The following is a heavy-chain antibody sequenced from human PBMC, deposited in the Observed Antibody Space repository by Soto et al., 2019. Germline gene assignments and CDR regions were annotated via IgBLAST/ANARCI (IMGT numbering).Heavy chain of an antibody. J-gene: IGHJ4*02. Sequence: PSQTLSLTCVISGDSVSSNSAAWNWIRQSPSRGLEWLGRTYYRSRWYHDYAISLKSRITINADTTKNQLSLQLNSVTPEDTAVYYCARSKGDLGYWGQGTLVTVSS. D-gene: IGHD3-10*01. CDR3: ARSKGDLGY. CDR1: GDSVSSNSAA. CDR2: TYYRSRWYH. V-gene: IGHV6-1*01.